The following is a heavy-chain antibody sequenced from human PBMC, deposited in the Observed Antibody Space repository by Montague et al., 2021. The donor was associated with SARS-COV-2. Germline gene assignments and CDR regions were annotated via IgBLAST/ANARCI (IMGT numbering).Heavy chain of an antibody. CDR1: GASVSSSD. J-gene: IGHJ3*02. V-gene: IGHV4-59*02. D-gene: IGHD1-14*01. CDR3: ARETMTADAFDI. CDR2: FYSVGST. Sequence: SETLSLTCTVSGASVSSSDWGWIRQSPGKGLEWIGDFYSVGSTDYNPSLKSRVTISRDTSKNQFSLKVRSVTAADTAIYYCARETMTADAFDIWGQGTMVTVSS.